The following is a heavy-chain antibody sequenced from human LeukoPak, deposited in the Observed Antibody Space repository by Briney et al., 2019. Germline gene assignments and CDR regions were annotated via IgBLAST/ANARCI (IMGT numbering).Heavy chain of an antibody. V-gene: IGHV1-69*05. Sequence: GASVKVSCKASGGTFSSYAISWVRQAPGQGLEWMGGIIPIFGTANYAQKFQGRVTITTDESTSTAYMEPSSLRSEDTAVYCCARDLGASYDSSGYSYESNDYWGQGTLVTVSS. J-gene: IGHJ4*02. CDR3: ARDLGASYDSSGYSYESNDY. D-gene: IGHD3-22*01. CDR1: GGTFSSYA. CDR2: IIPIFGTA.